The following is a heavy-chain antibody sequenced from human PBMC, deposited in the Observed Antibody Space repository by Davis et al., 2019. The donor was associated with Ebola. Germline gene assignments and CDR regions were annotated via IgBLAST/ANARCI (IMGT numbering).Heavy chain of an antibody. D-gene: IGHD3-10*01. J-gene: IGHJ4*02. V-gene: IGHV3-30-3*01. CDR3: ARHKGWFGELSYFDY. Sequence: PGGSLRLSCAASGFTFSGKAMHWVRQTPGKGLEWVALISHDGYNKFYADAVKGRFTISRDNTKNTLSLHMNRLRLEDTAMYYCARHKGWFGELSYFDYWGQGTLVTVSS. CDR2: ISHDGYNK. CDR1: GFTFSGKA.